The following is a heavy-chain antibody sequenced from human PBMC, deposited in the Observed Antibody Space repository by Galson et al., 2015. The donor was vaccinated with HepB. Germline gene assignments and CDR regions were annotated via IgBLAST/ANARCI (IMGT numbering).Heavy chain of an antibody. Sequence: SLRLSCAASGFTFSSYSMNWVRQAPGKGLEWVSSISSSSSYIYYADSVKGRFTISRDNAKNSLYLQMNSLRAEDTAVYYCARDPVGANPLGVYGMDVWGQGTTVTVSS. V-gene: IGHV3-21*01. J-gene: IGHJ6*02. D-gene: IGHD4/OR15-4a*01. CDR2: ISSSSSYI. CDR3: ARDPVGANPLGVYGMDV. CDR1: GFTFSSYS.